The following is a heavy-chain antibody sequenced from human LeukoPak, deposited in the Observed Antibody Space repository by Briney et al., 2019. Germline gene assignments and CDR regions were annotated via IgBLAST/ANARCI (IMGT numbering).Heavy chain of an antibody. V-gene: IGHV4-59*08. CDR1: GGSISSYY. CDR2: IYYSGST. J-gene: IGHJ3*02. Sequence: PSETLSLTCTVSGGSISSYYWSWIRQPPGKGPEWIGYIYYSGSTNYNPSLKSRVTISVDTSKNQFSLKLSSVTAADTAVYYCASGRGRRADAFDIWGQGTMVTVSS. CDR3: ASGRGRRADAFDI.